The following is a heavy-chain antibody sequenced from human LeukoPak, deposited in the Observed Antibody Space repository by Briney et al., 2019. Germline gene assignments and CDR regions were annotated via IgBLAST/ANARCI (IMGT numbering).Heavy chain of an antibody. V-gene: IGHV3-23*01. CDR2: IRASGGST. D-gene: IGHD2-2*01. CDR1: GFTVSSNF. Sequence: AGRTLRLSCAESGFTVSSNFMSWLRQAPRKGLYQLSVIRASGGSTNYADSLKRRFTISRDNTKSILYLEMNSLRAKDTAVYYCGKGKYCSPTSCYAPNWFDSWGQGTVVTVSS. J-gene: IGHJ5*01. CDR3: GKGKYCSPTSCYAPNWFDS.